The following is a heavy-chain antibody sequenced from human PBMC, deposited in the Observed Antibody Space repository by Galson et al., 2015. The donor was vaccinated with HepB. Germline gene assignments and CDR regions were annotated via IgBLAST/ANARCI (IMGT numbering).Heavy chain of an antibody. CDR3: AKDYFGATVAGVYDY. CDR1: GFTFSSFG. V-gene: IGHV3-30*02. Sequence: SLRLSCAASGFTFSSFGMHWVRQAPGKGLEWVAFIRSDGNNEFYADSVKGRFTISRDNSKNTLYLQMNSLRAEDTAVYYCAKDYFGATVAGVYDYWGQGTQVTVPS. D-gene: IGHD6-19*01. CDR2: IRSDGNNE. J-gene: IGHJ4*02.